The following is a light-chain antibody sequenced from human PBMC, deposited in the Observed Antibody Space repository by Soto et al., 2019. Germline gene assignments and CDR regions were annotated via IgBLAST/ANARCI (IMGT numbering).Light chain of an antibody. CDR1: SSDVGGYKY. Sequence: QSALTQPASVSGSPGQSITISCTGTSSDVGGYKYVSWYHQYPGKAPKLMIYEVSNRPSGVSDRFSGSKSGNTASLTISGLQAEDEGDYYCCSYAGSSTFVFGTGTKVTVL. V-gene: IGLV2-14*01. CDR2: EVS. J-gene: IGLJ1*01. CDR3: CSYAGSSTFV.